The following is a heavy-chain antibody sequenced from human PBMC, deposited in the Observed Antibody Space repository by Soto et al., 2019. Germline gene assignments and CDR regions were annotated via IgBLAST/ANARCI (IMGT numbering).Heavy chain of an antibody. CDR1: GASISSDGYS. CDR2: IYYSGSS. D-gene: IGHD4-17*01. V-gene: IGHV4-31*03. CDR3: ARLTTRFDP. Sequence: SETLSLTCTVSGASISSDGYSWSWIRQHPGKGLEWIGHIYYSGSSYKNPSLKTRVTISVDTSKKQFSLKLNSVTAADSAVYYCARLTTRFDPWGQGTLVTVSS. J-gene: IGHJ5*02.